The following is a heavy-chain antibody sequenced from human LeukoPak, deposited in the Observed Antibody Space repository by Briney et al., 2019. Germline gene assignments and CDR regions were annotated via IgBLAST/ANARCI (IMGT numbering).Heavy chain of an antibody. D-gene: IGHD2-2*01. Sequence: TSETLSLTCTVSGDSISSYYWSWIRQPPGKGLEWIGYIYYSGVTKYNPSLKGRVTISVDTSKNQFSLKLSSVTAADAAVYYCATIGYCTGTSCYGAHFQHWGQGTLVTVSS. J-gene: IGHJ1*01. CDR3: ATIGYCTGTSCYGAHFQH. CDR2: IYYSGVT. CDR1: GDSISSYY. V-gene: IGHV4-59*08.